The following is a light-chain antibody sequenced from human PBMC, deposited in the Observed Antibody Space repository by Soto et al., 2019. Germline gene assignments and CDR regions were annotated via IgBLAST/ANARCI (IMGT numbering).Light chain of an antibody. CDR1: QSASRF. CDR3: QQRSNWSRT. V-gene: IGKV3-11*01. J-gene: IGKJ1*01. Sequence: EIVLTQSPATLSLSPGERATLSFSASQSASRFLARYPEKPGQAPRFLIYDVSNRATGIPARFCGSGCGTDFTLTISRLGPENFAFYYCQQRSNWSRTLGKGTKVDI. CDR2: DVS.